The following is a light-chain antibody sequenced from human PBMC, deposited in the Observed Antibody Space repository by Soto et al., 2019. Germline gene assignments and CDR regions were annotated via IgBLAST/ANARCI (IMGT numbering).Light chain of an antibody. CDR3: QHYDTSSYT. V-gene: IGKV3-20*01. CDR2: AAS. CDR1: QSVDSNY. J-gene: IGKJ2*01. Sequence: DIVLTQSPGTLSLSPGERATLSCRASQSVDSNYLAWYHQKPGQPPRLLIYAASSRATGIPDRFSGTGSGTDFTLTINMLEPGDFAVYYCQHYDTSSYTFGQGTKLEI.